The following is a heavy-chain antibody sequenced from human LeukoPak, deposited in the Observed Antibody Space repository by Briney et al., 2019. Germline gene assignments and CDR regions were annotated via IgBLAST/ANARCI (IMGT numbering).Heavy chain of an antibody. V-gene: IGHV4-59*01. CDR1: GGSISSYY. CDR2: IYYSGST. J-gene: IGHJ4*02. Sequence: SETLSLTCTVSGGSISSYYWSWIRQPPGKGLEWIGYIYYSGSTNSNPSLKSRVTISVDTSKNQFSLKLTSVTAADTAVYYCTRNAAYCLDFWGQGTPVTVSS. CDR3: TRNAAYCLDF. D-gene: IGHD2-21*01.